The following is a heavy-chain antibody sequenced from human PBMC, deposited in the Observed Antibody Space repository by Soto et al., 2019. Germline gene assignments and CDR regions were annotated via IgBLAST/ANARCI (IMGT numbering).Heavy chain of an antibody. Sequence: GSLRLSCAVSGFTFSSYGMHWGRQAPGKGLEWVAHISYDGSNEHYVDSVKGRFTISRDNSKNTLYLQMNSLRAEDTAVYYWATATYYHDRSAYYIFDYWAQGT. D-gene: IGHD3-22*01. V-gene: IGHV3-30*03. J-gene: IGHJ4*02. CDR3: ATATYYHDRSAYYIFDY. CDR1: GFTFSSYG. CDR2: ISYDGSNE.